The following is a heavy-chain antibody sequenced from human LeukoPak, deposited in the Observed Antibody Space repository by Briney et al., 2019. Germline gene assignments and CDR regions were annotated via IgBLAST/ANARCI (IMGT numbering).Heavy chain of an antibody. CDR2: IYYSGST. D-gene: IGHD3-10*01. CDR3: ARHGLTRGVIIKRATYFDY. V-gene: IGHV4-39*01. J-gene: IGHJ4*02. CDR1: GGSISSSSYY. Sequence: PSETLSLTCTVSGGSISSSSYYWGWIRQPPGKGLEWIGSIYYSGSTYYNPSLKSRVTISVDTSKNQFSLKLSSVTAADTAVYYCARHGLTRGVIIKRATYFDYWGQGTLVTVSS.